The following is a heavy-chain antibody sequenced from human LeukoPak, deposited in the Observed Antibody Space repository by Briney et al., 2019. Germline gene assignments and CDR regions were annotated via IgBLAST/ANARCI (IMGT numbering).Heavy chain of an antibody. CDR1: GFTFSSYA. CDR3: AKRYDSSGFDY. CDR2: ISGSGGST. J-gene: IGHJ4*02. V-gene: IGHV3-23*01. Sequence: GGSLRLSCAASGFTFSSYAMSWVRQAPGKGLEWASAISGSGGSTYYADSVKGRFTISRDNSKNTLYLQMNSLRAEDTAVCYCAKRYDSSGFDYWGQGTLVTVSS. D-gene: IGHD3-22*01.